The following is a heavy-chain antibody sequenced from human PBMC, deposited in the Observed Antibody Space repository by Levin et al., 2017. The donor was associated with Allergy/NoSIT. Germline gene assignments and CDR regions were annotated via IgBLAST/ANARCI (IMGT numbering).Heavy chain of an antibody. CDR3: AKVGSSSVYYHYYMDV. CDR2: ISGSVGST. J-gene: IGHJ6*03. V-gene: IGHV3-23*01. CDR1: GLTFSSYG. Sequence: GGSLRLSCAASGLTFSSYGMSWVRQAPGKGLEWVATISGSVGSTYYADSVKGRFTISRDNSKNTLHLQMNSLRAKDTAVYYCAKVGSSSVYYHYYMDVWGKGTTVTVSS. D-gene: IGHD6-13*01.